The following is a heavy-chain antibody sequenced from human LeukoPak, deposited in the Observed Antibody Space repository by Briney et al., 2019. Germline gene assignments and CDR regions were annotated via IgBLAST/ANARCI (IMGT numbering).Heavy chain of an antibody. D-gene: IGHD3-22*01. V-gene: IGHV1-2*02. CDR3: ARRVYYYDSSGYYPFDY. J-gene: IGHJ4*02. CDR1: GYTFTGYY. CDR2: INPNSGGT. Sequence: ASVKVSCKASGYTFTGYYMHWVRQAPGQGLEWMGWINPNSGGTSYAQKFQGRVTMTRDTSISTAYMELSRLRSDDTAVYYCARRVYYYDSSGYYPFDYWGQGTLVTVSS.